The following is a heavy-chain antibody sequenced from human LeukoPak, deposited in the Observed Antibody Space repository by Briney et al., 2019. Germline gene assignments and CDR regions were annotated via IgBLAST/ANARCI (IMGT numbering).Heavy chain of an antibody. D-gene: IGHD6-13*01. J-gene: IGHJ4*02. CDR2: ISRSSSTI. Sequence: GGSLRLSCAASVFTFSIYSMNWVRQAPGKGLQWLSNISRSSSTIYYADSVKGRFTISRDNAKNSLYLQMNSLRAEDTAVYYCARDSYSSSRNDYWGQGTLVTVSS. V-gene: IGHV3-48*01. CDR1: VFTFSIYS. CDR3: ARDSYSSSRNDY.